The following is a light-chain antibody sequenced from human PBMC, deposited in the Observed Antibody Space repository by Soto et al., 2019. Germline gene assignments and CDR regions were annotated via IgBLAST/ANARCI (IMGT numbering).Light chain of an antibody. J-gene: IGLJ1*01. CDR3: CSYSGTYSSV. CDR2: DVT. Sequence: QCLLAQARSVSGSPGQSFTMSCTGTISDIVNYNYVSWYQQHPGKAPKLLIYDVTKRPAVVPDRFSGSKSGNTASLTISGLQAEDEADYYRCSYSGTYSSVFGTGTKVTVL. V-gene: IGLV2-11*01. CDR1: ISDIVNYNY.